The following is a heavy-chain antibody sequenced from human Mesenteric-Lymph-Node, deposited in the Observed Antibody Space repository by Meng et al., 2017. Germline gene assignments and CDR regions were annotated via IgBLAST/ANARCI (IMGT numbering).Heavy chain of an antibody. J-gene: IGHJ4*02. CDR2: IGGSGGST. CDR3: ARRRYGDYALDY. V-gene: IGHV3-23*01. D-gene: IGHD4-17*01. Sequence: GESLKISCSASGFTFSFYAMSWVRQAPGKGLDWVSGIGGSGGSTNYADSVKGRFTISRDNPNNTLFLQLNSLRAEDTAIYYCARRRYGDYALDYWGQGTLVTVSS. CDR1: GFTFSFYA.